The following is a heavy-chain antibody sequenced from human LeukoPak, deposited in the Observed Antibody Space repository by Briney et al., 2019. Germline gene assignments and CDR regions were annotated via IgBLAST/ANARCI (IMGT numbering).Heavy chain of an antibody. D-gene: IGHD3-22*01. CDR2: INHSGST. CDR1: GGSFSGYY. V-gene: IGHV4-34*01. Sequence: SETLSLTCAVSGGSFSGYYWSWIRQPPGKGLEWIGEINHSGSTNYNPSLKSRVTISVDTSKNQFSLKLSSVTAADTAVYYCARDSSGYNPVYYFDYWGQGTLVTVSS. J-gene: IGHJ4*02. CDR3: ARDSSGYNPVYYFDY.